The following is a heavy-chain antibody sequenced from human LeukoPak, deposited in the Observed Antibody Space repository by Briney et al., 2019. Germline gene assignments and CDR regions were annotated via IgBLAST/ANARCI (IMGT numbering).Heavy chain of an antibody. Sequence: ASVTVSCKASGYTFTGYYMHWVRQAPGQGLEWMGWINPNSGGTNYAQKFQGRVTMTRDTSISTAYMELSRLRSDDTAVYYCARGRVEYYGSGRRAVDYWGQGTLVTVSS. CDR3: ARGRVEYYGSGRRAVDY. D-gene: IGHD3-10*01. CDR1: GYTFTGYY. V-gene: IGHV1-2*02. CDR2: INPNSGGT. J-gene: IGHJ4*02.